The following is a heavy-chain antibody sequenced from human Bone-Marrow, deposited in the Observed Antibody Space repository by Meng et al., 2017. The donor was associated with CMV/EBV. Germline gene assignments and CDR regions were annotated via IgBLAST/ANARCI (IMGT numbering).Heavy chain of an antibody. V-gene: IGHV4-59*01. J-gene: IGHJ5*02. CDR3: ARQGTSYPRWFDP. CDR2: IYYSGST. CDR1: GGSISSYY. Sequence: GSLRLSCTVSGGSISSYYWSWIRQPPGKGLEWIGYIYYSGSTNYNPSLKGRVTISVDTSKNQFSLKLSSVTAADTAVYYCARQGTSYPRWFDPWGQGTLVTVSS. D-gene: IGHD2-2*01.